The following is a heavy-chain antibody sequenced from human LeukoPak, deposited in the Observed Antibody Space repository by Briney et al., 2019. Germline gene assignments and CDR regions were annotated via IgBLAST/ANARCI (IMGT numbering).Heavy chain of an antibody. D-gene: IGHD1-14*01. Sequence: GGSLRLSCAASGFTFSSYWMHWVRRAPGKGLVWVSRIKSDGSTTTYADSAKGRFTISRDNAKNTLYLQMNSLRAEDTAVYFCAREFRKSPTGGWGQGTLVTVSS. CDR2: IKSDGSTT. CDR1: GFTFSSYW. V-gene: IGHV3-74*01. J-gene: IGHJ4*02. CDR3: AREFRKSPTGG.